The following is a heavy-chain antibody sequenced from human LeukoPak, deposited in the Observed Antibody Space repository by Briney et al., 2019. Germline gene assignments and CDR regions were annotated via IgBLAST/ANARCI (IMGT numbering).Heavy chain of an antibody. CDR1: GFTFSDYY. D-gene: IGHD1-7*01. V-gene: IGHV3-11*06. J-gene: IGHJ4*02. CDR3: AGLDQNWNYYFDY. Sequence: PGGSLRLSCAASGFTFSDYYMSWIRQAPGKGLEWVSYISSSSSYTNYADSVKGRFTISRDNAKNSLYLQMNSLRAEDTAVYYCAGLDQNWNYYFDYWGQGTLVTVSS. CDR2: ISSSSSYT.